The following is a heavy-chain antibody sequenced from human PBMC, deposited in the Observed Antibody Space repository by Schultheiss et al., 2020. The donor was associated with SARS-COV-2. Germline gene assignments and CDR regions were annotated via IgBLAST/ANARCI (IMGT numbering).Heavy chain of an antibody. CDR1: GYTFTSYG. CDR3: ARAYSSGWRDYYYYGMDV. CDR2: ISAYNGNT. V-gene: IGHV1-18*01. J-gene: IGHJ6*02. D-gene: IGHD6-19*01. Sequence: ASVKVSCKASGYTFTSYGISWVRQAPGQGLEWMGWISAYNGNTNYAQKLQGRVTMTTDTSTSTAYMELRSLRSDDTAVYYCARAYSSGWRDYYYYGMDVWGQGTTVTVSS.